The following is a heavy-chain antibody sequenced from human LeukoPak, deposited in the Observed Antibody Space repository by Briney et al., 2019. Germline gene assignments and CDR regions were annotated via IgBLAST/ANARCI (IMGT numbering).Heavy chain of an antibody. Sequence: HPGGSLRLSCAASGFNFRSYWMHWVRQAPGKGLVWVSRIKSDGSSTSYADSVKGRLTISRDNAKNTLYLQMNSLRAEDTAVYHCARDIRWYGSGSEGALDIWGQGTMVTVSS. J-gene: IGHJ3*02. CDR2: IKSDGSST. CDR1: GFNFRSYW. V-gene: IGHV3-74*01. D-gene: IGHD3-10*01. CDR3: ARDIRWYGSGSEGALDI.